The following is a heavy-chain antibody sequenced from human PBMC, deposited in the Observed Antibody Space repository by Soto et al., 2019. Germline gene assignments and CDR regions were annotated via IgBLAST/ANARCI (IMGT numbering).Heavy chain of an antibody. CDR3: ARYCSGGSCYEGRSSLFDY. CDR1: GGSISSGDYH. J-gene: IGHJ4*02. D-gene: IGHD2-15*01. Sequence: SETLSLTCTVSGGSISSGDYHWSWIRQPPGKGLEWIGYIYYSGSTYYNPSLKSRVTISVDTSKNQFSLKLSSVTAADTAVYNCARYCSGGSCYEGRSSLFDYWGQGTLVTVSS. CDR2: IYYSGST. V-gene: IGHV4-30-4*01.